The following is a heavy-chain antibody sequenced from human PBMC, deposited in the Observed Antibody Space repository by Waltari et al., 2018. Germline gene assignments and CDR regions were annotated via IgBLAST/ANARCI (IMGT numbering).Heavy chain of an antibody. CDR2: IRADTGNT. CDR1: GYSSTTYA. CDR3: ARPSLGQYYFYGMEV. J-gene: IGHJ6*02. Sequence: QVPLVPSGGEVKKPGASVTVSCTASGYSSTTYALSWVRKAPGQGLEWMGWIRADTGNTIDAQNLQGRVTLTADTSSSTAYMELRSLRSDDTAVYYCARPSLGQYYFYGMEVWGQGTTVTVSS. D-gene: IGHD1-26*01. V-gene: IGHV1-18*01.